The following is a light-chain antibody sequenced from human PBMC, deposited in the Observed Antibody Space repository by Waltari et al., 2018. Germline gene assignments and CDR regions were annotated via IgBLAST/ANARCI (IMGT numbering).Light chain of an antibody. V-gene: IGLV1-51*01. CDR1: SSNIGNNY. J-gene: IGLJ2*01. CDR3: GTWDSSLTAGHVV. CDR2: DNE. Sequence: QSVLTQPPSVSAAPGQKVTISCAGSSSNIGNNYVSWYQQLPGTAPKVLIYDNEQRPPGIPDRFSGSKSGTSATLGITGLQTGDEADYYCGTWDSSLTAGHVVFGGGTKLTVL.